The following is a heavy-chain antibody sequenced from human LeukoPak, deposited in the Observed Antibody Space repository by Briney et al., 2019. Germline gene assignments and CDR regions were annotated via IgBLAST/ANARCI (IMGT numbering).Heavy chain of an antibody. CDR2: ISYDGSNK. D-gene: IGHD5-24*01. CDR3: ARSLRRDGYNYAFDI. V-gene: IGHV3-30-3*01. Sequence: QAGGSLRLSCAASGFTFSNYAMHWVRQAPGKGLEWVAVISYDGSNKFYADSVKGRFTISRDNSKNTLYLQMNSLRPEDTAVYYCARSLRRDGYNYAFDIWGQGTMVTVSS. J-gene: IGHJ3*02. CDR1: GFTFSNYA.